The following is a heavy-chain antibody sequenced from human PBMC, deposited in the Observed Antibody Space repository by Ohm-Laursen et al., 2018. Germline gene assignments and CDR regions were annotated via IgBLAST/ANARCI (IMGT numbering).Heavy chain of an antibody. J-gene: IGHJ4*02. D-gene: IGHD3-16*01. CDR2: MNQDASQR. Sequence: GSLRLSCAASGFTFNSNWMSWVRQAPGQGLEWVANMNQDASQRYYVDSVKGRFTISRDNSKNSLYLQMNSLRVEDTAIYYCARAVNHGWDLWGQGTLVTVSS. CDR1: GFTFNSNW. CDR3: ARAVNHGWDL. V-gene: IGHV3-7*04.